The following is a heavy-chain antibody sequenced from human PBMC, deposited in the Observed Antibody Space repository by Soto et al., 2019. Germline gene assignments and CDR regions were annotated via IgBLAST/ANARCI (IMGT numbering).Heavy chain of an antibody. J-gene: IGHJ4*02. Sequence: EASVKVSCKVSGYTLTELSMHWVRQAPGKGLEWMGGFDPEDGETIYAQKFQGRVTMTEDTSTDTAYMELSSLRSEDTAVYYCATDSSGYDWGPWYYCGQGTLVTVSA. V-gene: IGHV1-24*01. CDR2: FDPEDGET. CDR3: ATDSSGYDWGPWYY. CDR1: GYTLTELS. D-gene: IGHD5-12*01.